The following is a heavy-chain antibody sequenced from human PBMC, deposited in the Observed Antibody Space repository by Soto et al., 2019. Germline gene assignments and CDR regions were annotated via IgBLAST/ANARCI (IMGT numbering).Heavy chain of an antibody. CDR3: ARDRGTVDGMDV. J-gene: IGHJ6*02. CDR2: IYSGGST. CDR1: GFTVSSNY. Sequence: EVQLVESGGGLVQPGGSLRLSCAASGFTVSSNYMSWVRQAPGKGLEWVSVIYSGGSTYYADSVKGRFTISRENSKNTLYLQRNSLRAEDTAVYYWARDRGTVDGMDVWGQGTTVTVSS. V-gene: IGHV3-66*01. D-gene: IGHD3-10*01.